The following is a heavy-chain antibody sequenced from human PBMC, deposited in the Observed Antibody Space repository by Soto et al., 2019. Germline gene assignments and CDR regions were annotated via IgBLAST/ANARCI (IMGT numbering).Heavy chain of an antibody. V-gene: IGHV1-69*06. CDR3: AREGRGIGAAGSDNWFDP. Sequence: SVKVSCKASGGTFSSYAISWVRRAPGQGLEWMGGIIPIFGTANYAQKFQGRVTITADKSTSTAYMELSSLRSEDTAVYYCAREGRGIGAAGSDNWFDPWGQGTLVTVSS. CDR2: IIPIFGTA. CDR1: GGTFSSYA. J-gene: IGHJ5*02. D-gene: IGHD6-13*01.